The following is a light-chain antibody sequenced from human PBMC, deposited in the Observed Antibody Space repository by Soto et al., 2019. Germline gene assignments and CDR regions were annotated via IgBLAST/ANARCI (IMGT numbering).Light chain of an antibody. J-gene: IGKJ1*01. CDR2: AAS. Sequence: DIQMTQSPSSLSASVEDRVIITCRASQSISNHLNWYQQKPGKAPKLLIFAASSLQSGVPSRFSGSRSGPDFTLTISSLQPEDFATYYCQQSYSSPPTCGQGTKVEFK. CDR1: QSISNH. V-gene: IGKV1-39*01. CDR3: QQSYSSPPT.